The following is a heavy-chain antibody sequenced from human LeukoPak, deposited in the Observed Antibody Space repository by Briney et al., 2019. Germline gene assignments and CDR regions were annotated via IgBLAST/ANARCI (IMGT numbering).Heavy chain of an antibody. Sequence: GGSLRLSCAASGFTFSDYYMSGIRQAPGKGLEGVSYISSSSSYTNYADSVKGRLTLSRDNATNSLYLQMNSLRPEDTAVYYCARAYYNDSSGSPDYWGQGTLVTVSS. D-gene: IGHD3-22*01. J-gene: IGHJ4*02. CDR1: GFTFSDYY. CDR3: ARAYYNDSSGSPDY. V-gene: IGHV3-11*03. CDR2: ISSSSSYT.